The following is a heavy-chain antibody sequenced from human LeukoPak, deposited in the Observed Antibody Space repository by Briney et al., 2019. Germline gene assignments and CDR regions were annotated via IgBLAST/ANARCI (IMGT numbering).Heavy chain of an antibody. CDR2: IYTSGST. CDR1: GGSISSGSYY. CDR3: AREYYDFCSGYYSGAFDI. D-gene: IGHD3-3*01. V-gene: IGHV4-61*02. J-gene: IGHJ3*02. Sequence: KPSQTLSLTCTVSGGSISSGSYYWSWIRQPAGKGLEWIGRIYTSGSTNYNPSLKSRVTISVDTSKYQFSLKLSSVAAADTAVYYCAREYYDFCSGYYSGAFDIWGQGTMVTVSS.